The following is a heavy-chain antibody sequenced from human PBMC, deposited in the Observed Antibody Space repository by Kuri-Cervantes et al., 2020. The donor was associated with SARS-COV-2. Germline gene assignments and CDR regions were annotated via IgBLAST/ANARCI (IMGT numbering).Heavy chain of an antibody. CDR3: AYDSSAFHFDY. Sequence: GESLKISCAASGFSFSNYGMQWVRQAPGKGLEWVALISYDESRRYYADALSGRFTVSRDNSKNTLYLQMNSLRAEDTAVYYCAYDSSAFHFDYWGQGTLVTVSS. V-gene: IGHV3-30*18. CDR1: GFSFSNYG. D-gene: IGHD3-22*01. CDR2: ISYDESRR. J-gene: IGHJ4*02.